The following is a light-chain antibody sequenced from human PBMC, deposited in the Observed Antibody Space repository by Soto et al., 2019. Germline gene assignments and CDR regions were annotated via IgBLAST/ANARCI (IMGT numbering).Light chain of an antibody. J-gene: IGKJ3*01. CDR3: QQRSNWPPT. CDR2: DAS. CDR1: QSVSSY. Sequence: EIVLTQSPATLSLYQGERATLSCRASQSVSSYLAWYQQKPGQAPRLLIYDASNRATGIPARFSGSGSGTDFTLSFSSLEPEDFAVYYCQQRSNWPPTFGPGTKVDIK. V-gene: IGKV3-11*01.